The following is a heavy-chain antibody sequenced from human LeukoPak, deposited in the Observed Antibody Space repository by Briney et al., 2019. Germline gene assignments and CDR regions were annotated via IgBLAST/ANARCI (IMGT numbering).Heavy chain of an antibody. CDR3: ARGLQQLKSVFFDY. CDR2: INHSGST. Sequence: SETLSLTCAVYGGSFSGYYWSWIRQPPGKGLEWIGEINHSGSTNYNPSLKSRVTISVDTSKNQFSLKLSSVTAADTAGYYCARGLQQLKSVFFDYWGQGTLVTVSS. J-gene: IGHJ4*02. V-gene: IGHV4-34*01. D-gene: IGHD6-13*01. CDR1: GGSFSGYY.